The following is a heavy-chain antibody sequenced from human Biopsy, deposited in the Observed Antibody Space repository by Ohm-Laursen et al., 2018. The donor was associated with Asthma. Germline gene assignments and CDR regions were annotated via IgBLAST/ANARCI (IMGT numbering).Heavy chain of an antibody. CDR2: ISKDASTQ. CDR1: GFSFSNFA. D-gene: IGHD1-1*01. J-gene: IGHJ3*02. CDR3: VRDGTDDAFDI. Sequence: SLRLSCAAFGFSFSNFAIHWVRQAPGKGLEWVGVISKDASTQDYADSVKGRFTMARDNSKNTLDLQMNSLREEDTAVYYCVRDGTDDAFDIGGQGTGVSVS. V-gene: IGHV3-30*01.